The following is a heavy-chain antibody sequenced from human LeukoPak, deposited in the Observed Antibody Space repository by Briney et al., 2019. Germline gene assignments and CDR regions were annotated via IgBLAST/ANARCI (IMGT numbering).Heavy chain of an antibody. J-gene: IGHJ1*01. CDR2: IYYSGST. D-gene: IGHD6-13*01. CDR3: ASYNRIAAAGPDGSEYFQH. Sequence: PSQTLSLTCTVSGGSISSGGYYWSWIRQHPGKGLEWIGYIYYSGSTYYNPSLKSRVTISVDTSKNQFSLKLSSVTAADTAVYYCASYNRIAAAGPDGSEYFQHWGQGTLVTVSS. V-gene: IGHV4-31*03. CDR1: GGSISSGGYY.